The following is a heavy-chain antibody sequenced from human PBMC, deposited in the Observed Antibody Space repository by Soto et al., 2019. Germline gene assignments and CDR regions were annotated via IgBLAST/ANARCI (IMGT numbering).Heavy chain of an antibody. CDR3: AREYYGLLTGSYTDY. Sequence: EVQLVESGGDLVQRGGSLRLSCAAPGFPFSSYWMHWVRHTPGKGLDWVARISGDGVRTYYADSVTGRFTVSRDNAKNTLSLQISGLRAEDTAVYYCAREYYGLLTGSYTDYWGQGTLVSVSS. CDR2: ISGDGVRT. J-gene: IGHJ4*02. CDR1: GFPFSSYW. V-gene: IGHV3-74*01. D-gene: IGHD3-9*01.